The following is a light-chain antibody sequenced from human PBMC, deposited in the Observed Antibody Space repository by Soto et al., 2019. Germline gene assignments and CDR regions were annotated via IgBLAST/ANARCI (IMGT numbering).Light chain of an antibody. J-gene: IGKJ4*01. V-gene: IGKV1-39*01. Sequence: IQKTQTPSALSETVGDTGTSTCRASRSVSRYLTWYQQVPGKPPKLLIYTASTSQTGVPSRFSGSGSGTEFTLTISSLHPEDFAAYYCQQGDSLPLTFGGGTKVDIK. CDR2: TAS. CDR3: QQGDSLPLT. CDR1: RSVSRY.